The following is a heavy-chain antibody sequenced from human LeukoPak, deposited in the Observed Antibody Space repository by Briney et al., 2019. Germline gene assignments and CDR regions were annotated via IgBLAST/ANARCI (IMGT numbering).Heavy chain of an antibody. CDR3: ARSTSSGWYYFDY. J-gene: IGHJ4*02. Sequence: GASVNISCKASGYTFTNYAMNWVRQATGQGLEWMGWINTNTGNPTYAQGFTGRFVFSLDTSVSTAYLQISSLKAEDTAVYYCARSTSSGWYYFDYWGQGTLVTVSS. V-gene: IGHV7-4-1*02. CDR1: GYTFTNYA. CDR2: INTNTGNP. D-gene: IGHD6-19*01.